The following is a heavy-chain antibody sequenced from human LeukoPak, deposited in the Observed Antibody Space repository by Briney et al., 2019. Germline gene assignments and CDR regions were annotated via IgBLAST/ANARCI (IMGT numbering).Heavy chain of an antibody. J-gene: IGHJ4*02. CDR2: ISGSGDSP. CDR1: GFTFRSYV. Sequence: GGSLSFSCVASGFTFRSYVMSWVRQAPGKGLEWVSAISGSGDSPSYADSVKGRATISRDNSKNTLYLQMSSLRAEDTAVYYCAKLVDWNYFDYWGQGDLVTVSS. D-gene: IGHD1-1*01. CDR3: AKLVDWNYFDY. V-gene: IGHV3-23*01.